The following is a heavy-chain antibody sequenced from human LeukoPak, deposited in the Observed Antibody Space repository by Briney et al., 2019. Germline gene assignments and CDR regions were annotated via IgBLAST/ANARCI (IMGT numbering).Heavy chain of an antibody. CDR1: GFTFSSYE. V-gene: IGHV3-48*03. Sequence: GGSLRLSCAASGFTFSSYEMNWVRQAPGKGLEWASYIRSSGSAIYYADSVKGRFTISRDNAKNSLYLQMNSLRAEDTAVYYCASVGRQWLVFDYWGQGTLVTVSS. CDR2: IRSSGSAI. D-gene: IGHD6-19*01. J-gene: IGHJ4*02. CDR3: ASVGRQWLVFDY.